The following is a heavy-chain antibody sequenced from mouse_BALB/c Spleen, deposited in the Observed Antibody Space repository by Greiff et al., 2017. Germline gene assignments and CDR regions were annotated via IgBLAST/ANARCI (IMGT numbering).Heavy chain of an antibody. J-gene: IGHJ4*01. CDR1: GFTFRSFG. CDR3: ARRPYVDYAMDY. V-gene: IGHV5-17*02. CDR2: ISSGSSTI. D-gene: IGHD1-1*01. Sequence: EVNLVESGGGLVQPGGSRKLSCAASGFTFRSFGMHWVRQAPEKGLEWVAYISSGSSTIYYADTVKGRFTISRDNPKNTLFLQMTSLRSEDTAMYYCARRPYVDYAMDYWGQGTSVTVSS.